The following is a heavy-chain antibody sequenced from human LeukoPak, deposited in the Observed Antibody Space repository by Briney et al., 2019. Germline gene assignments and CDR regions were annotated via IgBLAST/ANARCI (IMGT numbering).Heavy chain of an antibody. J-gene: IGHJ4*02. CDR2: INPNSGGT. D-gene: IGHD4-23*01. CDR1: GYTFTGYY. V-gene: IGHV1-2*02. Sequence: GASVKVSCKASGYTFTGYYIHWVRQAPGQGLEWMGWINPNSGGTNYAQKFQGRVTMTRDTSISTAYMELSRLRSDDTAVYYCAIPRPAGTTVVTPVRYWGQGTLVTVSS. CDR3: AIPRPAGTTVVTPVRY.